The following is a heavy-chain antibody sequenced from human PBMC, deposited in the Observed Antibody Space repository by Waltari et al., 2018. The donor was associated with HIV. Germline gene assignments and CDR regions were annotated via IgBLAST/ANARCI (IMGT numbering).Heavy chain of an antibody. CDR2: LNPRSGDT. J-gene: IGHJ4*01. V-gene: IGHV1-2*02. D-gene: IGHD3-16*01. CDR3: HRPWDSDHWGSDL. Sequence: QDQLIQSGTEVKEPGASLRVSSRASGYTFIGYFIHWVRQAPGQGLEWMGDLNPRSGDTEYAQKFRGRVTLTGDTSVNTAYLDLKGLRFDDTATYFCHRPWDSDHWGSDLWGQGTLVIVS. CDR1: GYTFIGYF.